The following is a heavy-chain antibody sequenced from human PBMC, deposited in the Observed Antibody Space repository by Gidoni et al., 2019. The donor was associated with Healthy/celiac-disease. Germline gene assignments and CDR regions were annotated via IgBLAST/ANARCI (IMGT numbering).Heavy chain of an antibody. J-gene: IGHJ4*02. CDR3: AREYSSGWYGELYYFDY. D-gene: IGHD6-19*01. Sequence: QVQLVESGGGVVQPGRSLRLSCAASGFTFSRYAMHWVRQAPGKGLEWVAVISYDGSNKYYADSVKGRFTISRDNSKNTLYLQMNSLRAEDTAVYYCAREYSSGWYGELYYFDYWGQGTLVTVSS. V-gene: IGHV3-30-3*01. CDR1: GFTFSRYA. CDR2: ISYDGSNK.